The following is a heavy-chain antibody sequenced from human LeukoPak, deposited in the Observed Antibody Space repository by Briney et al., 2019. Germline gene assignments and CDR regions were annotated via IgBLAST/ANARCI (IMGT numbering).Heavy chain of an antibody. J-gene: IGHJ4*02. CDR2: IYSSGST. D-gene: IGHD3-10*01. Sequence: SETLSLTCSVSGDSISSYYWSWIRQSARKGLEWIGRIYSSGSTYYNPSLKSRVTMSIDTSKNQFSLKLTSVTAADTAVYYCARNGDYYGSGMACGYWGQGILVTISS. CDR3: ARNGDYYGSGMACGY. CDR1: GDSISSYY. V-gene: IGHV4-4*07.